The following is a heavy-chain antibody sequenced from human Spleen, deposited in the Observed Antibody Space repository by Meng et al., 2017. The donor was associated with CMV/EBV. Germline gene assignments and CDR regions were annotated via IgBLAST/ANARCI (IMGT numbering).Heavy chain of an antibody. CDR1: GFTFDSYT. Sequence: GESLKISCAASGFTFDSYTMSWVRHSAGKGLECVALISAIDDSTYYADSVKGRFTISRDNSKNMVSLEMHSLRSEDTAIYYCAKTLNGYGGQGYWGQGTLVTVSS. D-gene: IGHD5-12*01. CDR3: AKTLNGYGGQGY. V-gene: IGHV3-23*01. CDR2: ISAIDDST. J-gene: IGHJ4*02.